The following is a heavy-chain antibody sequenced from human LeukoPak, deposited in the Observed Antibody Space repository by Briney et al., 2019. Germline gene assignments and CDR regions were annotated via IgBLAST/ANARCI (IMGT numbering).Heavy chain of an antibody. CDR3: ARHVPYYDSDFSAWGMDV. D-gene: IGHD3-16*01. CDR1: GGSISSYY. J-gene: IGHJ6*02. Sequence: SETLSLTCTVSGGSISSYYWSWIRQPAGKGLEWIGRIYTSGSTNYNPSLKSRVTMSVGTSKSQFSLRLSSVTAADTAVYYCARHVPYYDSDFSAWGMDVWGQGTTVTVSS. CDR2: IYTSGST. V-gene: IGHV4-4*07.